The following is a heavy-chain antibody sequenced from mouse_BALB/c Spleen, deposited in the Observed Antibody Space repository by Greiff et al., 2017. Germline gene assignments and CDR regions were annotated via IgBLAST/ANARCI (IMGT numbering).Heavy chain of an antibody. CDR3: ARGIAYYGSSYAWFAY. D-gene: IGHD1-1*01. Sequence: VQLQQSAAELARPGASVKMSCKASGYTFTSYTMHWVKQRPGQGLEWIGYINPSSGYTEYNQKFKDKTTLTADKSSSTAYMQLSSLTSEDSAVYYCARGIAYYGSSYAWFAYWGQGTLVTVSA. V-gene: IGHV1-4*02. J-gene: IGHJ3*01. CDR2: INPSSGYT. CDR1: GYTFTSYT.